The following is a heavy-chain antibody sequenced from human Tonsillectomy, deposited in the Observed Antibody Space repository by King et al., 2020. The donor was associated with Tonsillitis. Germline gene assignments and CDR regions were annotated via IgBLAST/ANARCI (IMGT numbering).Heavy chain of an antibody. Sequence: VQLVESGGGLVQPGGSLRLSCAASGFTFSSYWMNWVRRAPGKGLEWVANIKQDGSERYYVDSVKGRFTISRDNAKNSLFLRMNSLRAEDTAVCFCARFPVYYYYYMDVWGKGTTVTVSS. CDR1: GFTFSSYW. CDR2: IKQDGSER. V-gene: IGHV3-7*02. J-gene: IGHJ6*03. CDR3: ARFPVYYYYYMDV.